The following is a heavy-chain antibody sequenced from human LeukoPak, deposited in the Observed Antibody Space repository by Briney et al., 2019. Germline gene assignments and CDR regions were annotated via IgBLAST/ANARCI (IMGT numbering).Heavy chain of an antibody. Sequence: ASXXVSCKASGYTFTSYYMHWVRQAPGQGLEWMGIINPSGGSTSYAQKFQGRLTMTRDTSTSTVYMELSSLRSEDTAVYYCARGPKLGPAYFDYWGQGTLVTVSS. D-gene: IGHD7-27*01. CDR3: ARGPKLGPAYFDY. CDR1: GYTFTSYY. CDR2: INPSGGST. V-gene: IGHV1-46*01. J-gene: IGHJ4*02.